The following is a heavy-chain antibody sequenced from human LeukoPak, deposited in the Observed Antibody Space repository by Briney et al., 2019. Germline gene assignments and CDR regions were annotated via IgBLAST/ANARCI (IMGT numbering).Heavy chain of an antibody. D-gene: IGHD1-14*01. CDR1: GGSFSDYN. Sequence: SETLSLTCAVYGGSFSDYNWTWIRQPPGEGLEWIGEIGHNGTTNYNPSLKGRVTISLDTSKNQFSLKLTSVTAADTAVYYCARPSGGTPFKRFDYWGEGTLVTVSS. CDR2: IGHNGTT. CDR3: ARPSGGTPFKRFDY. V-gene: IGHV4-34*01. J-gene: IGHJ4*02.